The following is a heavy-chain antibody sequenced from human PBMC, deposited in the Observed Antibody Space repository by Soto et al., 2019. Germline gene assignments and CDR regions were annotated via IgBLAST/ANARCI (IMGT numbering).Heavy chain of an antibody. CDR1: GFTFSSYA. D-gene: IGHD3-10*01. CDR2: ISGSGGST. Sequence: PGGSLRLSCAASGFTFSSYAMSWGRQAPWKGLEWVSAISGSGGSTYYADSVKGRFTISRDNSKNTLYLQMNSLRAEDTAVYYCAKGVRYRQNYYHNSTDFSGKGTTLNVSS. J-gene: IGHJ6*03. V-gene: IGHV3-23*01. CDR3: AKGVRYRQNYYHNSTDF.